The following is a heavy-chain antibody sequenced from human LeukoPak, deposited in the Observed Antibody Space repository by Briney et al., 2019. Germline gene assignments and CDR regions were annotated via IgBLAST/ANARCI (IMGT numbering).Heavy chain of an antibody. J-gene: IGHJ6*02. CDR2: ISAYNGNT. CDR1: GYTFTSYG. D-gene: IGHD3-10*01. CDR3: ARDRAVLLWFGELSPNYGMDV. V-gene: IGHV1-18*01. Sequence: GASVKVSCKASGYTFTSYGISWVRQAPGQGLEWMGWISAYNGNTNYAQKLQGRVTMTTDTSTSTAYMELRSLRSDDTAVYYCARDRAVLLWFGELSPNYGMDVWGQGTTVTVSS.